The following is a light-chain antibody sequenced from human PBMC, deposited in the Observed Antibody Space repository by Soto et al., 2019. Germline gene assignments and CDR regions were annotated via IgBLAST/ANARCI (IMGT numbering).Light chain of an antibody. CDR2: DAY. V-gene: IGKV3-20*01. CDR1: QSVSSTY. CDR3: QQYGSSPGLFT. J-gene: IGKJ3*01. Sequence: EIVLTQSPGTLSLSPGDRATLSCRASQSVSSTYLAWYQQKPGQAPRLLIYDAYSRATGIPDRFSGSVSGTDFTLTISRLEPEDFAVYYCQQYGSSPGLFTFGPGTKVDIK.